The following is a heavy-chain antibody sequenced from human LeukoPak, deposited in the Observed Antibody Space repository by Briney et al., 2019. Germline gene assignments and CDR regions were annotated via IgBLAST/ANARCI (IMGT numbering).Heavy chain of an antibody. J-gene: IGHJ4*02. D-gene: IGHD4-17*01. V-gene: IGHV1-2*02. Sequence: ASVKVSCKASGYTFTGYYMHWVRQAPGQGLEWMGWINPNSGATYYAQRFEGRVTMTRDTSISTAYMELSRLRSDDTAVYYCARDSYGDLSYWGQGTLVTVSS. CDR3: ARDSYGDLSY. CDR1: GYTFTGYY. CDR2: INPNSGAT.